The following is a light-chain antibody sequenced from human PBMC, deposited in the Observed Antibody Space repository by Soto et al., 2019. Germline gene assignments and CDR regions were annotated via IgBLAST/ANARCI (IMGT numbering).Light chain of an antibody. V-gene: IGKV1-13*02. Sequence: IQLTQSPSSLSASVGDRVTITCRASQGISSALAWYQQKPGKAPKLLIYDASSLESGVPSRFSGSGSGTDFTLTISSLQPEDFATNYCQQFNSYPPFTFGPGTKVDIK. CDR1: QGISSA. J-gene: IGKJ3*01. CDR2: DAS. CDR3: QQFNSYPPFT.